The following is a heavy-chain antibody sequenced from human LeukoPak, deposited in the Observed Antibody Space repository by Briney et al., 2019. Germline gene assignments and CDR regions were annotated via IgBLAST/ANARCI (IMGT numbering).Heavy chain of an antibody. D-gene: IGHD3-16*01. J-gene: IGHJ4*02. CDR2: ISAYNGNT. Sequence: ASVKVSCKASGYTFTGYYMHWVRQAPGQGLEWMGWISAYNGNTNYAQKLQGRVTMTTDTSTSTAYMELRSLRSDDTAVYYCARVWPPRTPAHFDYWGQGTLVTVSS. CDR1: GYTFTGYY. V-gene: IGHV1-18*04. CDR3: ARVWPPRTPAHFDY.